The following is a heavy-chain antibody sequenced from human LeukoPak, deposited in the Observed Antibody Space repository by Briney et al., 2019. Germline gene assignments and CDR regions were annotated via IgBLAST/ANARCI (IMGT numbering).Heavy chain of an antibody. Sequence: SETLSLTCTISGGSVSDYYWSWIRRSPGKGLEWIGYIYHTGSTSYSPSLKSRVTISADTSQNQFSLKLSSVTAADTAVYYCASRKLGNDYWGQGTLVTVSS. CDR3: ASRKLGNDY. CDR2: IYHTGST. V-gene: IGHV4-59*02. J-gene: IGHJ4*02. D-gene: IGHD7-27*01. CDR1: GGSVSDYY.